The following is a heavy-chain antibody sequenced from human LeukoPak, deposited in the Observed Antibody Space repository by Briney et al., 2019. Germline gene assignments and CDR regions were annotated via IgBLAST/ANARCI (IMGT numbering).Heavy chain of an antibody. V-gene: IGHV4-59*02. D-gene: IGHD6-6*01. CDR2: NSGST. Sequence: PSETLSLTCAVSGGSVSSYYWSWIRQPPGKGLEWIGYNSGSTNYNPSLKSRVTISIDTSKNQFSLKLNSATAEDTAVYYCARDPLGYSRSWRSGDAFDIWGQGTMVTVSS. CDR3: ARDPLGYSRSWRSGDAFDI. CDR1: GGSVSSYY. J-gene: IGHJ3*02.